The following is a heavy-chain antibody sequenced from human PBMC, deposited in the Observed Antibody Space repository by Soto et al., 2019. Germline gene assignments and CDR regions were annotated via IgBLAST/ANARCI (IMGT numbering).Heavy chain of an antibody. V-gene: IGHV3-13*01. Sequence: VQLVQSGGGLVQPGGSLRLSCAASGFTFRSHDMHWVRQVTGKSLEWVSAIGTAGDTYYPDSVEGRFIISRDPAMTSLYLHMTSLTAGDTAVYYCVRGYYYGMDVWGQGTTVTVSS. CDR3: VRGYYYGMDV. CDR2: IGTAGDT. J-gene: IGHJ6*02. CDR1: GFTFRSHD.